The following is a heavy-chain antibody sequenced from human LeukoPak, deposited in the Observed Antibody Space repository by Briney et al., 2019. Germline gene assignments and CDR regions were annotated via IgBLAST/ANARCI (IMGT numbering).Heavy chain of an antibody. CDR3: ARAVTSSRANDY. D-gene: IGHD2-2*01. V-gene: IGHV3-7*04. CDR2: IRQDGNEK. Sequence: PGGSLRLSCGASGFTFSSYWMSWVRQAPGKGLEWVANIRQDGNEKYYVDSVKGRSTISRDNAMNSLYLQMNSLRAEDTAIYYCARAVTSSRANDYWGQGTLVAVSS. J-gene: IGHJ4*02. CDR1: GFTFSSYW.